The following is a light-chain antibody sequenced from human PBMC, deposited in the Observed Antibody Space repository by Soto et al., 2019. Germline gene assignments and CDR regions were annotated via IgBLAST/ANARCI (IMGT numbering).Light chain of an antibody. CDR2: EGS. V-gene: IGLV2-14*02. CDR3: SSYTNINTRACV. J-gene: IGLJ1*01. CDR1: SSDVGSYNL. Sequence: QSALTQPASVSGSPGQSITISCTGTSSDVGSYNLVSWYQQHPGIVPKLMIYEGSKRPSGVSNRFSGSKSGNTASLTISGLQAEDEAEYYCSSYTNINTRACVFGTGTKLTVL.